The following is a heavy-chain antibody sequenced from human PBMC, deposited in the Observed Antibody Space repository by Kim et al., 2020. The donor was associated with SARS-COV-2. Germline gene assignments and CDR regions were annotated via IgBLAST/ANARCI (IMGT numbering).Heavy chain of an antibody. D-gene: IGHD3-10*01. CDR3: ASSTRRMVRRLSSGVWFDP. CDR1: GGSISSSSYY. V-gene: IGHV4-39*01. CDR2: IYYSGST. J-gene: IGHJ5*02. Sequence: SETLSLTCTVSGGSISSSSYYWGWIRQPPGKGLEWIGSIYYSGSTYYNPSLKSRVTISVDTSKNQFSLKLSSVTAADTAVYYCASSTRRMVRRLSSGVWFDPWGQGTLVTVSS.